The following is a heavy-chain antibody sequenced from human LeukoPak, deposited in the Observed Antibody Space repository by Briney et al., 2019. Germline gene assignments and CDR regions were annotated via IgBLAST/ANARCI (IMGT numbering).Heavy chain of an antibody. CDR1: GGSISSYY. Sequence: SETLSLTCTVSGGSISSYYWSWIRQPAGKGLEWIGRIYTSGSTNYNPSPKSRVTMSVDTSKNQFSLKLRSVTAADTAVYYCARGPVSGYSYGYFDYWGQGTLVTVSS. CDR3: ARGPVSGYSYGYFDY. D-gene: IGHD5-18*01. J-gene: IGHJ4*02. V-gene: IGHV4-4*07. CDR2: IYTSGST.